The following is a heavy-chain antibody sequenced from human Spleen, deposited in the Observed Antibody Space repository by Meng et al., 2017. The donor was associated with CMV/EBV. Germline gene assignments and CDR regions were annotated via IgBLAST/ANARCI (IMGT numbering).Heavy chain of an antibody. J-gene: IGHJ4*02. CDR1: YY. Sequence: YYMPWVRQAPGQGLEWMGWINPNSGGTNYAQKFQGRVTMTRDTSISTAYMELSRLRSDDTAVYYCARESTGGYDFWSGYYRSPTYDYWGQGTLVTVSS. D-gene: IGHD3-3*01. V-gene: IGHV1-2*02. CDR3: ARESTGGYDFWSGYYRSPTYDY. CDR2: INPNSGGT.